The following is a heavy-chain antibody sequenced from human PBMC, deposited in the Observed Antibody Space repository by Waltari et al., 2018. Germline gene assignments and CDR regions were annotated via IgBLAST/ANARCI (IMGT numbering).Heavy chain of an antibody. CDR1: GYTFTKYG. Sequence: QVQLVQSGAEVKKAGASVKVSCKAAGYTFTKYGLSWLRQAPAQGLEWMGWISAEKGDTKYEQKFEDRVTLTTDTSTSTAYMDLRSLRSDDTAVYYCARDWSARNHLILDNWGQGTLVTVSS. CDR3: ARDWSARNHLILDN. CDR2: ISAEKGDT. V-gene: IGHV1-18*01. D-gene: IGHD1-1*01. J-gene: IGHJ4*02.